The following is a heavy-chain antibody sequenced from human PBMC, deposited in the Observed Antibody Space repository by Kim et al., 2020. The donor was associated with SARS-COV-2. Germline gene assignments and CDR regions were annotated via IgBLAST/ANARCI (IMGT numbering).Heavy chain of an antibody. Sequence: QKFQGRVTMTRDTSISTAYMELSRLRSDDTAVYYCARDPRSIAVAGHFDYWGQGTLVTVSS. D-gene: IGHD6-19*01. CDR3: ARDPRSIAVAGHFDY. J-gene: IGHJ4*02. V-gene: IGHV1-2*02.